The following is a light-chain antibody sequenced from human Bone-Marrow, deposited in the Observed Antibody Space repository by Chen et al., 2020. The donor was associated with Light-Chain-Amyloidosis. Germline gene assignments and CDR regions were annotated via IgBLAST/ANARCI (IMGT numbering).Light chain of an antibody. CDR3: CSYAGISTHV. J-gene: IGLJ1*01. Sequence: QSARPPPPPGSGVPGKSDTLPCPGGNGYFGHYGLVSWYQQHPGKAPKLIIYEGSKRPSGISNRFSGSKSGNTASLTISGLQAEDEADYYCCSYAGISTHVFGTGTKVTV. CDR2: EGS. CDR1: NGYFGHYGL. V-gene: IGLV2-23*01.